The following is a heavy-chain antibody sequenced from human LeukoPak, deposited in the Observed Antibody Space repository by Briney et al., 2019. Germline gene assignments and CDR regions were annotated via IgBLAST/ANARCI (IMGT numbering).Heavy chain of an antibody. Sequence: SETLSLTCAVYGGSFSGYYWSWIRQPPGKGLEWIGEINHSGSTNYNPSLKSRVTISVDTSKNQFSLTLSSVTAADTAVYYCARGRGRGYSYGYQDYWGQGTLVTVSS. V-gene: IGHV4-34*01. J-gene: IGHJ4*02. CDR3: ARGRGRGYSYGYQDY. CDR2: INHSGST. CDR1: GGSFSGYY. D-gene: IGHD5-18*01.